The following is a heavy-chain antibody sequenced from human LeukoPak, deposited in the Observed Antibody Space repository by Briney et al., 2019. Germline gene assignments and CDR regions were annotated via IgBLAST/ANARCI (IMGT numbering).Heavy chain of an antibody. CDR2: IYYSGST. CDR1: GGSISSYY. Sequence: PSETLSLTCTVSGGSISSYYWSWIRQPPGKGLEWIGYIYYSGSTNYNPSLKSRVSISVDTSKNQFSLKLSSVTAADTAVYYCARTTEAHSWRTRYYDYYMDVWGKGTTVTVSS. D-gene: IGHD6-13*01. J-gene: IGHJ6*03. V-gene: IGHV4-59*01. CDR3: ARTTEAHSWRTRYYDYYMDV.